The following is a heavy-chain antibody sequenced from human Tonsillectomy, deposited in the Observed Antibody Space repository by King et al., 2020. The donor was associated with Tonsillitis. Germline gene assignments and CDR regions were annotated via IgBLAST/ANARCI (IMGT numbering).Heavy chain of an antibody. Sequence: VQLVESGGGVVQPGRSLRLSCAASGFTFSSYGMHWVRQAPGKGLEWVAVISYDGSNKYYAESVKGRFTISRDNSKNTLYLQMNSLRAEDTAVYYCAKDRCYYYTTSYYYVIPYSYSGIALWRQGPPVTVSS. D-gene: IGHD3-22*01. CDR1: GFTFSSYG. V-gene: IGHV3-30*18. CDR2: ISYDGSNK. CDR3: AKDRCYYYTTSYYYVIPYSYSGIAL. J-gene: IGHJ6*02.